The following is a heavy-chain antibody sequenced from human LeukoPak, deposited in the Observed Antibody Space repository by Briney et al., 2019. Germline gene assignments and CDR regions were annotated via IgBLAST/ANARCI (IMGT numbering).Heavy chain of an antibody. Sequence: GSLRLSCAASGFTFSSYWMSWIRQPPGKGLEWIGTIYYSGTTYYNPSLKSRVTISIDAAKNQFSLMLTSVTAADTAVYYCAREVVEATNYFDFWGQGTLVTVSS. V-gene: IGHV4-39*02. CDR3: AREVVEATNYFDF. CDR2: IYYSGTT. D-gene: IGHD2-15*01. J-gene: IGHJ4*02. CDR1: GFTFSSYW.